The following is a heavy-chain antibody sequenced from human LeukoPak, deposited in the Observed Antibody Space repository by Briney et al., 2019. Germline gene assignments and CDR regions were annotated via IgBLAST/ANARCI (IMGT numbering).Heavy chain of an antibody. D-gene: IGHD1-1*01. V-gene: IGHV3-53*01. CDR2: LYTGGTT. CDR3: ARGGVNYWNPRY. J-gene: IGHJ4*02. Sequence: GGSLRLSCVASGFTVSSYYMSWVRQAPGKGLEWVSLLYTGGTTHYAHSVEGRFTISRDDSKNTLYLQMNTLRAEDTAVYYCARGGVNYWNPRYWGQGTLVTVSS. CDR1: GFTVSSYY.